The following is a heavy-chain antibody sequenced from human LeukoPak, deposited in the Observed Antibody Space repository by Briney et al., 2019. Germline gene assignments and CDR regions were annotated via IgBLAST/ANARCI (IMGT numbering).Heavy chain of an antibody. J-gene: IGHJ4*02. CDR3: AKDSSGRGYYGSGSIWAPREATFSYFDY. V-gene: IGHV3-23*01. CDR2: ISASDGST. CDR1: GFTFITYG. Sequence: GGSLRLSCGASGFTFITYGLSWVRQAPGKGLEWVSGISASDGSTYYADSVKGRFTISRDNSKNTLYLQMNSLRAEDTAVYYCAKDSSGRGYYGSGSIWAPREATFSYFDYWGQGTLVTVSS. D-gene: IGHD3-10*01.